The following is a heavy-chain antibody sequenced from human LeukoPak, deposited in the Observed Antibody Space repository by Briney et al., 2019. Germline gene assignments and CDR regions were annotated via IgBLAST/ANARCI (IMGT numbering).Heavy chain of an antibody. Sequence: GRSLRLSCAASGFTFDDYAMHWVRQAPGKGLEWVSGISWNSGSIGYADSVKGRFTISRDNVKNSLYLQMNSLRAEDTALYYCAKDIGDYWGQGTLVTVSS. V-gene: IGHV3-9*01. D-gene: IGHD3-10*01. CDR1: GFTFDDYA. CDR2: ISWNSGSI. CDR3: AKDIGDY. J-gene: IGHJ4*02.